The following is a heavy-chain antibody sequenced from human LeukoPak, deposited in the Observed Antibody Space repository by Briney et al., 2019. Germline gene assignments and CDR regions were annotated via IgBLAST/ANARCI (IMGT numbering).Heavy chain of an antibody. V-gene: IGHV3-7*01. J-gene: IGHJ4*02. Sequence: GGSLRLSCAASGFTFSSYWMSWVRQAPGKGLEWVANIKEDGGEKYSVDSVKGRFTISRDNAKNSLYLQMNSLRAEDTAVYYCASSAAIFGVVMHYYYFDYWGQGTLVTVSS. CDR2: IKEDGGEK. CDR3: ASSAAIFGVVMHYYYFDY. CDR1: GFTFSSYW. D-gene: IGHD3-3*01.